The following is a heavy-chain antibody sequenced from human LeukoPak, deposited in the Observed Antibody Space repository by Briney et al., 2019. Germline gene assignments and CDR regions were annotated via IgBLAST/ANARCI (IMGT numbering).Heavy chain of an antibody. V-gene: IGHV3-43*01. CDR3: AKEAVGVPAAHYYYYYYMDV. CDR1: GFTFDDYT. CDR2: ISWDGGST. J-gene: IGHJ6*03. D-gene: IGHD2-2*01. Sequence: GGSLRLSCAASGFTFDDYTMHWVRQAPGKGLEWVSLISWDGGSTYYADSVKGRFTISRDNSKNSLYLQMNSLRTEDTALYYCAKEAVGVPAAHYYYYYYMDVWGKGTTVTVSS.